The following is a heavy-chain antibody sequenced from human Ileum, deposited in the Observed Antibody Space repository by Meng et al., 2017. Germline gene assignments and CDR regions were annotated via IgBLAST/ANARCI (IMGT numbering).Heavy chain of an antibody. CDR3: TTGKDY. Sequence: ELTVVWSGGGVVKPGESLRLSCAASGFTFNKSWMGWVRQAPGKGLEWVGRIKSDNNGGTADFAAPVKGRFTISRGDSKNTLYLQMNSLKTEDTAVYYCTTGKDYWGQGTLVTVSS. CDR1: GFTFNKSW. J-gene: IGHJ4*02. CDR2: IKSDNNGGTA. V-gene: IGHV3-15*01.